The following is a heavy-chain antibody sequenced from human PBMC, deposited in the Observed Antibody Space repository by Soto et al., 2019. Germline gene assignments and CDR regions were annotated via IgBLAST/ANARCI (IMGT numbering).Heavy chain of an antibody. D-gene: IGHD4-17*01. CDR3: ARVTVTNTKVTFDY. CDR1: GGSISSGGYY. Sequence: QVQLQESGPGLVKPSQTLSLTCSVSGGSISSGGYYWSWIRQYAGEGLEWIGYIYYSGSTYYNPSLKSRVTISVDTSKNQFSLKLSSVTAADTAVFYCARVTVTNTKVTFDYWGQGTLVTVSS. V-gene: IGHV4-31*03. CDR2: IYYSGST. J-gene: IGHJ4*02.